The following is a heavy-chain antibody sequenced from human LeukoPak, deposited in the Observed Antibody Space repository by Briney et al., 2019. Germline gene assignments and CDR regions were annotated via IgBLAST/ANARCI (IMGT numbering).Heavy chain of an antibody. CDR2: IYYTATT. V-gene: IGHV4-39*01. Sequence: SETLSLTCSVSGGSISSGDYYWGWIRQPPGKGLEWTGNIYYTATTYYNPSLKSRVTISVDTSKNQFSLKLSSVTAADTAVFYCARQAIAAPGTDIWGQGALVTVSS. CDR3: ARQAIAAPGTDI. J-gene: IGHJ4*02. D-gene: IGHD6-13*01. CDR1: GGSISSGDYY.